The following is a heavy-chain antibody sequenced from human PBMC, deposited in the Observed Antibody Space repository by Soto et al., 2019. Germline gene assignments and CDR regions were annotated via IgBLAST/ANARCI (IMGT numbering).Heavy chain of an antibody. CDR2: IIPIFGTA. Sequence: QVQLVQSGAEVKKPGSSVKVSCKASGGTFSSYAISWVRQAPGQGLEWMGGIIPIFGTANYAQKFQGRVPITAYEYTSTAYMELSSLRSEDTAVYYCARHVPAAGYYYGMDVWGQGTTVTVSS. CDR3: ARHVPAAGYYYGMDV. V-gene: IGHV1-69*12. J-gene: IGHJ6*02. CDR1: GGTFSSYA. D-gene: IGHD2-2*01.